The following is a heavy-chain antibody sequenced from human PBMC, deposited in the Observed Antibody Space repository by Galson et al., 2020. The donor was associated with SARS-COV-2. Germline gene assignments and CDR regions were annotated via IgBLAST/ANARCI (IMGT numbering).Heavy chain of an antibody. V-gene: IGHV3-30*18. CDR3: AKDRFRPGCSSTSCPGYGMDV. CDR2: MSYDGRNK. Sequence: GESLKISCEASGFTFSRYGMHWVRQAPGKGLEWVAVMSYDGRNKYYADSVKGRFTISRDNSKNTLYLQMNSLRAEDTALYYCAKDRFRPGCSSTSCPGYGMDVWGQGTTVTVSS. D-gene: IGHD2-2*01. CDR1: GFTFSRYG. J-gene: IGHJ6*02.